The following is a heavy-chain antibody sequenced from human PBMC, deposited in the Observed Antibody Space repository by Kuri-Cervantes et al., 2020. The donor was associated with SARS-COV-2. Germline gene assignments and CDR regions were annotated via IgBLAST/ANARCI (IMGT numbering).Heavy chain of an antibody. D-gene: IGHD2-21*02. CDR3: AISAYCGGDCYSDY. CDR1: GFTFSSYA. Sequence: GGSLRLSCAASGFTFSSYAMSWVRQAPGKGLEWVSAISGSGGSTYYADSVKGRFTISRDNPKNTLYLQMNSLRAEDTAVYYCAISAYCGGDCYSDYWGQGTLVTVSS. J-gene: IGHJ4*02. CDR2: ISGSGGST. V-gene: IGHV3-23*01.